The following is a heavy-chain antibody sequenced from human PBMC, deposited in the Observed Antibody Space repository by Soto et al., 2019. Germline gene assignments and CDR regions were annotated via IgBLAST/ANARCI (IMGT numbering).Heavy chain of an antibody. CDR2: SRNKAKKYTT. J-gene: IGHJ5*02. Sequence: GGSLRLSCACSVFTFSDYYMDCVRHSPGKWLEWVGRSRNKAKKYTTDYAASVKGRFTISRDDSRKSVFLQMNSLKTEDTAVYYCVRITGDRNWFDPWGQGTLVTVSS. CDR3: VRITGDRNWFDP. V-gene: IGHV3-72*01. D-gene: IGHD1-20*01. CDR1: VFTFSDYY.